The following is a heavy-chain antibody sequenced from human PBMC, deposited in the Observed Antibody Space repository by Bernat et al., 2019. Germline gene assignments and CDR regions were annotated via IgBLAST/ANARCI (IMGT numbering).Heavy chain of an antibody. J-gene: IGHJ6*02. V-gene: IGHV3-33*08. CDR3: AREGHYLLYYYYGMDV. Sequence: QVQLVESGGGVVQPGRSLRLSCAASGFTFSSYGMHWVRQAPGQGLEWVAVIWYDGSNKYYADSVKGRFTISRDNSKNTLYLQMNSLRAEDTAVYYCAREGHYLLYYYYGMDVWGQGTTVTVSS. CDR2: IWYDGSNK. CDR1: GFTFSSYG. D-gene: IGHD3-16*01.